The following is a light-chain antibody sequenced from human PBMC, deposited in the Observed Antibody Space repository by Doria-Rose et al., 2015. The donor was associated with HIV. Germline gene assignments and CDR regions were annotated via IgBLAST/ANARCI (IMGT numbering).Light chain of an antibody. CDR1: QSFSSTY. V-gene: IGKV3-20*01. J-gene: IGKJ1*01. CDR2: DGS. CDR3: HQYGTSWT. Sequence: TQSPGTLSLCPGERATLSCRASQSFSSTYLAWYQQKPGQAPSLLIYDGSTRATGIPDRFSASGSGTDFTLTISRLEPEDFALYYCHQYGTSWTFGQGTKVEI.